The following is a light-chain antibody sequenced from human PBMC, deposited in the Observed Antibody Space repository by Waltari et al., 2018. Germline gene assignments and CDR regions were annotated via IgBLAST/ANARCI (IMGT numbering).Light chain of an antibody. CDR3: QQYGTSLSWT. CDR1: QSVNSKF. CDR2: GAS. V-gene: IGKV3-20*01. J-gene: IGKJ1*01. Sequence: ENVLTQSPGTLSLSPGERATLSCRASQSVNSKFLAWYQQKPGQAPRLLIYGASSRATGIPDRFSGSGSETDFSLTISRLDPEDFAVYYCQQYGTSLSWTFGQGTKVEIK.